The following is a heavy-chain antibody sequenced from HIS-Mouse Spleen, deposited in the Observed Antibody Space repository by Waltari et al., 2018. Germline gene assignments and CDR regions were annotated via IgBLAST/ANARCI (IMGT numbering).Heavy chain of an antibody. CDR2: IYYSGST. Sequence: QVQLQESGPGLVKPSQTLSLTCPVPAGPIRRGSSYSRSVPQPHGKGLEWIGYIYYSGSTYYNPSLKSRVTISVDTSKNQFSLKLSSVTAADTAVYYCARSPYYDFWSGYSDNWFDPWGQGTLVTVSS. D-gene: IGHD3-3*01. CDR3: ARSPYYDFWSGYSDNWFDP. CDR1: AGPIRRGSSY. V-gene: IGHV4-31*03. J-gene: IGHJ5*02.